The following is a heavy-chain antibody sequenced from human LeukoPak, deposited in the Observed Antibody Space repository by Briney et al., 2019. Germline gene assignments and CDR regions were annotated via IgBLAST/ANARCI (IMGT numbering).Heavy chain of an antibody. Sequence: ASVKVSYKASGYTFTSSGISWVRQAPGQGLEWMGWISAYNGNTNYAQKLQGRVTMTTDTSTSTAYKELRSLRSDDTAVYYCARELIAAAVEFDYWGQGTLVTVSS. CDR3: ARELIAAAVEFDY. CDR1: GYTFTSSG. V-gene: IGHV1-18*01. CDR2: ISAYNGNT. J-gene: IGHJ4*02. D-gene: IGHD6-13*01.